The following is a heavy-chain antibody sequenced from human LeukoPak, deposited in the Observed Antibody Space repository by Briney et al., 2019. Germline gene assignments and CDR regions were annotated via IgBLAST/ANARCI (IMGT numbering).Heavy chain of an antibody. J-gene: IGHJ1*01. CDR1: GGTFSSYT. V-gene: IGHV1-69*04. Sequence: GASVTVSCKASGGTFSSYTISWVRQAPGQGLEWMGRIIPILGIANYAQKFQGRVTITADKSTSTAYMELSSLRSEDTAVYHCARDRAVSSGGWFTTEYFQHWGQGTLVTVSS. D-gene: IGHD6-19*01. CDR2: IIPILGIA. CDR3: ARDRAVSSGGWFTTEYFQH.